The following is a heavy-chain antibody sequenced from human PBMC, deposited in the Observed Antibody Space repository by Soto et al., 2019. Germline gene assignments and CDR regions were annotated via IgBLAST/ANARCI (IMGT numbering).Heavy chain of an antibody. CDR2: ISSGAFTI. D-gene: IGHD1-1*01. Sequence: GGSLRLSCVVSGFSFSYSYMTGVRQIPGKGLEWVASISSGAFTISYAAAVKGRFTISRDDGHNSLFLQMDSLRAEDTALYYCARDTTSLEHWGQGTLVTVSS. CDR1: GFSFSYSY. V-gene: IGHV3-11*01. CDR3: ARDTTSLEH. J-gene: IGHJ4*02.